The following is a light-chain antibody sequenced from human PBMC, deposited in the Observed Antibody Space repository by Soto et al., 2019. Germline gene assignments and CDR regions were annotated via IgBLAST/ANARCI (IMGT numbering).Light chain of an antibody. CDR3: SSYAGSNNFV. CDR1: SSDIGAYIY. J-gene: IGLJ1*01. CDR2: EVS. Sequence: QSVLTQPPSASGSPGQSVTISCTRTSSDIGAYIYVSWYQQHPGKAPKLMISEVSRRPSGVPERFSGSKSGNTASLTVSGLQADDEAHYYCSSYAGSNNFVFGTGTKVTLL. V-gene: IGLV2-8*01.